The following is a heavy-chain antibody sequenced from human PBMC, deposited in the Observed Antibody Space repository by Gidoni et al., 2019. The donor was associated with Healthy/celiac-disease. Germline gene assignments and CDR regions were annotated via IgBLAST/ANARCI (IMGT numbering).Heavy chain of an antibody. V-gene: IGHV3-30*18. CDR2: ISYDGSNK. CDR1: GFTFSSYG. D-gene: IGHD3-22*01. CDR3: AKERTYDSSGYYDY. J-gene: IGHJ4*02. Sequence: QVQLVESGGGVVQPGRSLRLSCAASGFTFSSYGMHWVRQAPGKGLEWVAVISYDGSNKYYADSVKGRFTISRDNSKNTLYLQMNSLRAEDTAVYYCAKERTYDSSGYYDYWGQGTLVTVSS.